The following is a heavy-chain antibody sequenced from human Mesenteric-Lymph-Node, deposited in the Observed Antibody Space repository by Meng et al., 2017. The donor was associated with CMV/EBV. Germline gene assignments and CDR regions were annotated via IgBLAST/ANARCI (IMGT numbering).Heavy chain of an antibody. V-gene: IGHV3-9*01. D-gene: IGHD5-18*01. CDR3: AKDIGYSYGSYYYYGMDV. CDR2: ISWDSGSI. J-gene: IGHJ6*02. Sequence: GGSLRLSCAASGFTFDDYAMHWVRQAPGKGLEWVSGISWDSGSIAYADSVKGRFTISRDNSKNSLYLQMNSLRAEDTALYYCAKDIGYSYGSYYYYGMDVWGQGTTVTVSS. CDR1: GFTFDDYA.